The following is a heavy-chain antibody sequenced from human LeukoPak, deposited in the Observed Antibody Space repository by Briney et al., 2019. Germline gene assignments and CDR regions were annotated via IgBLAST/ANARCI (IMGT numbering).Heavy chain of an antibody. J-gene: IGHJ4*02. D-gene: IGHD4-17*01. CDR1: GFTFSSYG. CDR2: ISYDGSNK. Sequence: GRSLRLSCAASGFTFSSYGMHWVRQAPGKGLEWVAVISYDGSNKYYAGSVKGRFTISRDNSKNTLYLQMNSLRAEDTAVYYCAKDLHNDYGDLVPFGYWGQGTLVTVSS. V-gene: IGHV3-30*18. CDR3: AKDLHNDYGDLVPFGY.